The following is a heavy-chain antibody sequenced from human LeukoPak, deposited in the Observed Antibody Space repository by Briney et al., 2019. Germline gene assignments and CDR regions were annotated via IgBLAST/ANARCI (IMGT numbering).Heavy chain of an antibody. V-gene: IGHV3-53*04. CDR2: IYSGGST. J-gene: IGHJ3*02. CDR1: GFTVSSNY. Sequence: GGSLRLSCAASGFTVSSNYMSWVRQAPGKGLEWVSVIYSGGSTYYADSVKGQFTISRHNSKNTLYLQMNSLRAEDTAVYYCARDGTYSYGDNDAFDIWGQGTMVTVSS. D-gene: IGHD5-18*01. CDR3: ARDGTYSYGDNDAFDI.